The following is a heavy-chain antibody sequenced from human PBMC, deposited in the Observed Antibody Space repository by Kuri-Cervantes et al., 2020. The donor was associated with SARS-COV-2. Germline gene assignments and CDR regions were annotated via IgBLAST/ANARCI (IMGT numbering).Heavy chain of an antibody. CDR3: ARVRAKVGGNVDY. V-gene: IGHV4-39*07. J-gene: IGHJ4*02. CDR1: GGSISSSSCY. CDR2: IYYSGST. Sequence: GSLRLSCTVSGGSISSSSCYWGWIRQPPGKGLEWIGSIYYSGSTYYNPSLKSRVTISVDTSKNQFSLKLSSVTAADTAVYYCARVRAKVGGNVDYWGQGTLVTVSS. D-gene: IGHD4-23*01.